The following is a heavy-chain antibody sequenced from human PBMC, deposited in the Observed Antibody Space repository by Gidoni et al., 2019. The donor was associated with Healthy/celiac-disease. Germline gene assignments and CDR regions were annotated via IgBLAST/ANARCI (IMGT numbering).Heavy chain of an antibody. D-gene: IGHD6-19*01. CDR3: ARVCIAVATYYFDY. V-gene: IGHV4-61*01. CDR1: GGSVSSGSYY. J-gene: IGHJ4*02. Sequence: QVQLQESGPGPVKPSETLSLTGSVSGGSVSSGSYYWSWIRQPPGKGLEWIGYIYYSESTHYNPSLKSRVTISVDTSKNQFSLKLSSVTAADTAVYYCARVCIAVATYYFDYWGQGTLVTVSS. CDR2: IYYSEST.